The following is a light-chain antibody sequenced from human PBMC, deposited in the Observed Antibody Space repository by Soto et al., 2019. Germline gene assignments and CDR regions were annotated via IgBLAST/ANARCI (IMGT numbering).Light chain of an antibody. CDR1: QSVSSAY. V-gene: IGKV3-20*01. CDR2: GAS. J-gene: IGKJ2*01. CDR3: QQSGSSSYT. Sequence: EIVLTQSPGTLSLSPGERATLSCRASQSVSSAYLAWYQQIPRQAPRLLIYGASSRATGIPDRFSGSGCGTDLTLTISGLEPEDFAVYYCQQSGSSSYTFGQGTKLEIK.